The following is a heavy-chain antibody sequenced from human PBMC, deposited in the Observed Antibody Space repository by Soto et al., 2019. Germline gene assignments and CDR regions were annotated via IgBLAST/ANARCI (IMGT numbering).Heavy chain of an antibody. V-gene: IGHV1-69*13. J-gene: IGHJ5*01. CDR3: ARDEGRGDYELWFDS. D-gene: IGHD4-17*01. Sequence: SVKVSCKASGGTFSSYAISWVRQAPGQGLEWMGGIIPIFGTANYAQKFQGRVTITADESTSTAYMELSSLRSEDTAVYYCARDEGRGDYELWFDSWGQGTLVTVSS. CDR2: IIPIFGTA. CDR1: GGTFSSYA.